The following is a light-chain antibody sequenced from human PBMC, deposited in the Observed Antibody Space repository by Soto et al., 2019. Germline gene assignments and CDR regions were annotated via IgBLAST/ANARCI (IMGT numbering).Light chain of an antibody. Sequence: QTVVTQPPSVSGAPGQRVTISCTGSSSNIGAGYDVHWYQQLPGTAPKLLISGNNNRPSGVPDRFSGSKSGTSASLAITGLQAEDEADYYCQSYDSSLSSVVFGGGTKLTVL. CDR2: GNN. CDR3: QSYDSSLSSVV. V-gene: IGLV1-40*01. CDR1: SSNIGAGYD. J-gene: IGLJ2*01.